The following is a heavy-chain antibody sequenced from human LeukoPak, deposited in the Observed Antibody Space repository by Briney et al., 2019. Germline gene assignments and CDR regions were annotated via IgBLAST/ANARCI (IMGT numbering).Heavy chain of an antibody. CDR1: GFTFRSYG. J-gene: IGHJ4*02. V-gene: IGHV3-30*18. CDR3: AKVFEVRGARRPKDY. Sequence: PGGSLRLSCAASGFTFRSYGMHWVRQAPGKGLEWVALISYDGGNKFYADSVRDRFTISRDNSKNTLFLQMNSLRIEDTAVYYCAKVFEVRGARRPKDYWGQGTLVIVSS. CDR2: ISYDGGNK. D-gene: IGHD3-10*01.